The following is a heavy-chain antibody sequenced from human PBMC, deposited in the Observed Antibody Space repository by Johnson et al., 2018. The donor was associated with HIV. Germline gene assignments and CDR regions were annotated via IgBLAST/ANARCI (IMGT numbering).Heavy chain of an antibody. CDR1: GFTFSDYY. V-gene: IGHV3-13*01. D-gene: IGHD5-12*01. CDR2: IGTAGDT. J-gene: IGHJ3*02. Sequence: VQLVESGGGLVKPGGSLRLSCVASGFTFSDYYMSWVRQATGKGLEWVSAIGTAGDTYYADSVKGRFTISRDNSKNTLYLQMDSLRPEDTAVYYCAKIWGDIAATGDAFDIWGQGTMVTVSS. CDR3: AKIWGDIAATGDAFDI.